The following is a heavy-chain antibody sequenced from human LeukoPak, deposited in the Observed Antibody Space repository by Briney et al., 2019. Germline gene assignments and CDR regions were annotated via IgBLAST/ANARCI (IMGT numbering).Heavy chain of an antibody. D-gene: IGHD6-19*01. CDR3: VRFGYVAGLDA. Sequence: GGSLRLSCAASGFYFSAYWMTWVRQAPGSGLEFVANINPAGTETYYADSVKGRFTISRDNAKNFLFLQMNSLRAEDTAVYHYVRFGYVAGLDAWGQGTLVTVSS. CDR2: INPAGTET. V-gene: IGHV3-7*01. J-gene: IGHJ4*02. CDR1: GFYFSAYW.